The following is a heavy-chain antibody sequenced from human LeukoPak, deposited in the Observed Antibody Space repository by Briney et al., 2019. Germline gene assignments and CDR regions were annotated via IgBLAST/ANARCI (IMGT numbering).Heavy chain of an antibody. V-gene: IGHV4-4*07. CDR2: IYTSGST. CDR1: GGSISSYY. Sequence: SETLSLTCTVSGGSISSYYWSWIRQPAGKGLEWIGRIYTSGSTNYNPSLKSRVTMSVDTSKNQFSLKLSSVTAADTAVYYCARASLDYDFWSGSALEDYYYGMDVWGQGTTVTVSS. CDR3: ARASLDYDFWSGSALEDYYYGMDV. D-gene: IGHD3-3*01. J-gene: IGHJ6*02.